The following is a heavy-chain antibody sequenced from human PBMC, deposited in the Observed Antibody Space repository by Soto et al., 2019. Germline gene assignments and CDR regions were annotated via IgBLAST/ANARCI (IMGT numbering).Heavy chain of an antibody. D-gene: IGHD6-19*01. V-gene: IGHV1-69*01. CDR2: IIPIFGTA. J-gene: IGHJ6*02. Sequence: QVQLVQSGAEVKKPGSSVKVSCKASGGTFSSYAISWVRQAPGQGLEWMGGIIPIFGTANYAQKFQGRVTITADESTRTAYMELSSLRSEDTAVYYCARSAEQWLVRYYYYGMDVWGQGTTVTVSS. CDR3: ARSAEQWLVRYYYYGMDV. CDR1: GGTFSSYA.